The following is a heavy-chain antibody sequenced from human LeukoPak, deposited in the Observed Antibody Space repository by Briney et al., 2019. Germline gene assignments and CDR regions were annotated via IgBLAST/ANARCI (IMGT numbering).Heavy chain of an antibody. J-gene: IGHJ4*02. V-gene: IGHV3-23*01. CDR2: ISGSGGST. CDR1: GFTFSTYA. CDR3: AKDSYSGSYGYFDY. Sequence: GSLRLSCAASGFTFSTYAMSWVRQAPGKGLEWVSAISGSGGSTYYADSVKGRFTISRDNSKNTLYLQMNSLRAEDTAVYYCAKDSYSGSYGYFDYWGQGTLVTVSS. D-gene: IGHD1-26*01.